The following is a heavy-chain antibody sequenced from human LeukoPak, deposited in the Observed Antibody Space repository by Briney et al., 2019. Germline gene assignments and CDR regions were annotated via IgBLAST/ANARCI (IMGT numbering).Heavy chain of an antibody. J-gene: IGHJ4*02. D-gene: IGHD2-2*03. CDR2: IDYSVRT. CDR1: GGSISIYY. Sequence: PSETLSLTCTVSGGSISIYYWSWIRQPPGKGLEWIGYIDYSVRTNYNPSLKSRVNLSVDASKHKTSRKLSSATAADTAVYYCARGAVDIVVVGTRSGEFDYSGQGTLVTVSS. CDR3: ARGAVDIVVVGTRSGEFDY. V-gene: IGHV4-59*01.